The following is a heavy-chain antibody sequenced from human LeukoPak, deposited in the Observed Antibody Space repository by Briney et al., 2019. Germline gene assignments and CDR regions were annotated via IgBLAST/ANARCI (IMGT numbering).Heavy chain of an antibody. J-gene: IGHJ4*02. CDR2: IKQDGSEK. CDR1: GFTFSSYW. CDR3: ARIVGATTRPYFDY. V-gene: IGHV3-7*01. Sequence: GGSLRLSCAASGFTFSSYWMSWVRQAPGKGLEWVANIKQDGSEKYYVDSVKGRFTISRDNAKNSLYPQMNSLRAEDTAVYYCARIVGATTRPYFDYWGQGTLVTVSS. D-gene: IGHD1-26*01.